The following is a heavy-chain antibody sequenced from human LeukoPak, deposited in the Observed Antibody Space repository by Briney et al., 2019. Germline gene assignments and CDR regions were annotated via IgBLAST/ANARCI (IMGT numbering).Heavy chain of an antibody. CDR2: IYHSGST. CDR1: GGSISSGGYY. Sequence: SQTLSLTCTVSGGSISSGGYYWSWIRQPPGKGLEWIGYIYHSGSTYYNPSLKSRVTISVDRSKNQFSLKLSSVTAADTAVYYCAREGTIFGVVTSYYFDYWGQGTLVTVSS. V-gene: IGHV4-30-2*01. CDR3: AREGTIFGVVTSYYFDY. D-gene: IGHD3-3*01. J-gene: IGHJ4*02.